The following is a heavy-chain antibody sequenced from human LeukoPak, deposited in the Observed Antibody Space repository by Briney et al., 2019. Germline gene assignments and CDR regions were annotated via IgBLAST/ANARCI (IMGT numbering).Heavy chain of an antibody. J-gene: IGHJ4*02. CDR3: VTEYFDQ. CDR2: TRSKTYGGTT. CDR1: GFTFGDYA. V-gene: IGHV3-49*04. Sequence: GGSLRLSCTASGFTFGDYARSWVRQAPGKGLEWVGFTRSKTYGGTTDYAASMKGRFTISRDDSKSIAYLQMNSLKIEDTAVYYCVTEYFDQWGQGTLVTVSS.